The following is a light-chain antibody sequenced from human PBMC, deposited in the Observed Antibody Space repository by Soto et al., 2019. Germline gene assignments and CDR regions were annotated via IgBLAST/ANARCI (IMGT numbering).Light chain of an antibody. J-gene: IGLJ1*01. CDR2: EVS. CDR1: RSDVGSYNL. V-gene: IGLV2-23*02. CDR3: CSYAGSSTPHYV. Sequence: QSALTQPASVSGSPGQSITISCTGTRSDVGSYNLVSWYQQHPGKAPKLMIYEVSKRPSGVSNFFSGSKPGNTASLTISGLQAEDEADYYCCSYAGSSTPHYVFGTGTKVTVL.